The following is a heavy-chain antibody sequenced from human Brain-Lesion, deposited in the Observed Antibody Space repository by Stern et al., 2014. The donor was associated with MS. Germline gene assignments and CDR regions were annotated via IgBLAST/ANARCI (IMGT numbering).Heavy chain of an antibody. V-gene: IGHV6-1*01. CDR2: TYYRSKWYY. Sequence: QVQLVQSGPGLMKPSQTLALTCAISGDSVSSNSDAWNWIRQSPSRGLEWLGRTYYRSKWYYQYAESVKSRITINADTSTNQFSLQLNSVTPEDTAVYLCAKGYNWFDSWGQGTVVTVS. J-gene: IGHJ5*01. CDR1: GDSVSSNSDA. CDR3: AKGYNWFDS.